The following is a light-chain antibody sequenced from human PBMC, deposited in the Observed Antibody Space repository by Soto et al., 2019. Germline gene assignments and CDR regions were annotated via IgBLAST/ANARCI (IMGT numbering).Light chain of an antibody. CDR3: AAWDASLDGYV. J-gene: IGLJ1*01. V-gene: IGLV1-44*01. CDR2: SYD. Sequence: QSVLTQPPSASGTPWQRVTISCSTSSSNLGDNTVNWYQQVPGTAPKLLIYSYDQRPSGVPDRFSGSKSGTSASLAISGLQSEDEADYYCAAWDASLDGYVFGTGTKVTVL. CDR1: SSNLGDNT.